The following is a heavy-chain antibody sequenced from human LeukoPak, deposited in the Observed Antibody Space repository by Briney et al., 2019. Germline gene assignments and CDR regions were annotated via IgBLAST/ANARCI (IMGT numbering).Heavy chain of an antibody. CDR2: IWYDGSNK. CDR3: AKDSTYYFDY. V-gene: IGHV3-33*06. Sequence: PGGSLRLPCAASGFTFSSYGMHWVRQAPGKGLEWVAVIWYDGSNKYYADSVKGRFTISRDNSKNTPYLQMNSLRAEDTAVYYCAKDSTYYFDYWGQGTLVTVSS. CDR1: GFTFSSYG. J-gene: IGHJ4*02.